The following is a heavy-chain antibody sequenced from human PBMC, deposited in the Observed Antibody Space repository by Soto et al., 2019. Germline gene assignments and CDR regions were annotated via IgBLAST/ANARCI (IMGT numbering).Heavy chain of an antibody. CDR1: GGTFSSYA. Sequence: GASVKVSCKASGGTFSSYAISWVRQAPGQGLEWMGGIIPIFGTANYAQKFQGRVTITADESTSTAYMELSSLRSEDTAVYYCAARIAVAGKPYYYYGMDVWGQGTTVTVS. V-gene: IGHV1-69*13. CDR2: IIPIFGTA. J-gene: IGHJ6*02. CDR3: AARIAVAGKPYYYYGMDV. D-gene: IGHD6-19*01.